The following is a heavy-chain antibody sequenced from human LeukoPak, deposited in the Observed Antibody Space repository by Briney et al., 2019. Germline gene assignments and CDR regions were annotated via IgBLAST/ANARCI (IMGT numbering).Heavy chain of an antibody. J-gene: IGHJ4*02. D-gene: IGHD3-16*01. V-gene: IGHV3-48*04. CDR3: AIPYDYVWGSYRY. CDR2: ISSSSSTI. CDR1: GFTFSSYS. Sequence: PGGSLRLSCAASGFTFSSYSMNWVRQAPGKGLEWVSYISSSSSTIYYADSVKGRFTISRDNAKNSLYLQMNSLRAEDTAVYYCAIPYDYVWGSYRYWGQGTLVTVSS.